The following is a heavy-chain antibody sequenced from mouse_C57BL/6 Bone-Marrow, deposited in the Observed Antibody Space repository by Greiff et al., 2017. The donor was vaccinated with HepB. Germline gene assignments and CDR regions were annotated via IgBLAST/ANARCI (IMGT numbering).Heavy chain of an antibody. CDR3: AGEGWFAN. CDR1: GYTFTSYW. V-gene: IGHV1-69*01. CDR2: INPSDSYT. Sequence: VKLQQPGAELVMPGASVKLSCKASGYTFTSYWMHWVKQRPGQGLEWIGEINPSDSYTNYNQKFKGKSTLTVDKSSSTAYMQLSSLTSEDSAVYYCAGEGWFANWDQGTRVTVTA. J-gene: IGHJ3*01.